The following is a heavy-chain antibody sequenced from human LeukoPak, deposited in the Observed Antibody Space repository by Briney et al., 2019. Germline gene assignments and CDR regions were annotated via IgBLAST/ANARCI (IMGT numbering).Heavy chain of an antibody. CDR3: AKDYCGGDCYSGWYFGL. D-gene: IGHD2-21*02. CDR2: ISYNSDTI. J-gene: IGHJ2*01. Sequence: GGSLRLSCAASGFTFSNYWMHWVRQAPGKGLVWVSGISYNSDTIAYADSVKGRFTISRDNAKNSLYLQMNSLRAEDTALYYCAKDYCGGDCYSGWYFGLWGRGTLVTVSS. CDR1: GFTFSNYW. V-gene: IGHV3-9*01.